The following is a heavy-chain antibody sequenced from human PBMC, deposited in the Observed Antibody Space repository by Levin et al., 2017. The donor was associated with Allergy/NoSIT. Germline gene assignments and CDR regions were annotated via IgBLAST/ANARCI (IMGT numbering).Heavy chain of an antibody. Sequence: GGSLRLSCAASGFTFSSYAMSWVRQAPGKGLEWVSAISGSGGSTYYADSVKGRFTISRDNSKNTLYLQMNSLRAEDTAVYDCATDYSSSWYYFDYWGQGTLVTVSS. CDR3: ATDYSSSWYYFDY. CDR1: GFTFSSYA. D-gene: IGHD6-13*01. V-gene: IGHV3-23*01. J-gene: IGHJ4*02. CDR2: ISGSGGST.